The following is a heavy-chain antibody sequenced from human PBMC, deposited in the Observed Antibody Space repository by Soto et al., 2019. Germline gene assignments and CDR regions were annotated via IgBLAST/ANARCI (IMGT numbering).Heavy chain of an antibody. CDR2: INPTSST. CDR1: GYTFTSYY. CDR3: ARERSGYFDY. D-gene: IGHD2-15*01. J-gene: IGHJ4*02. V-gene: IGHV1-46*01. Sequence: ASVKVSCKASGYTFTSYYMHWVRQAPGQGLEWMGIINPTSSTSYAQKFQGRVTMTRNTSISTAYMELSSLRSEDTAVYYCARERSGYFDYWGQGTLVTVSS.